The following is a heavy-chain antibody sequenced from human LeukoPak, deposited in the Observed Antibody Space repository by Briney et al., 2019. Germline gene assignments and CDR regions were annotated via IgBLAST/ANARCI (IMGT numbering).Heavy chain of an antibody. CDR1: GFTFSSYA. V-gene: IGHV3-30*04. Sequence: TGGSLRLSCAASGFTFSSYAMHWVRQAPGKGLEWVAVISYDGSNKYYADSVKGRFTISRDNSKNTLYLQMNSLRAEDTAVYYCASSRGSWEPHTLDYWGQGTLVTVSS. J-gene: IGHJ4*02. CDR2: ISYDGSNK. D-gene: IGHD6-13*01. CDR3: ASSRGSWEPHTLDY.